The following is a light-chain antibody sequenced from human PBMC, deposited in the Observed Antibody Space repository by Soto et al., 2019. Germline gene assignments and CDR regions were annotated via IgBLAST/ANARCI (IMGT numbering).Light chain of an antibody. Sequence: DFQMTQSPSSLSASVGDRVTITCRASQGINNYVAWYQQKPGKAPKLLIYAASTLQSGVTSRFSGSGSGTDFTLTISSLQPEDVATYYWQEYNSGPLFGRRTSVDIK. V-gene: IGKV1-27*01. CDR1: QGINNY. CDR2: AAS. CDR3: QEYNSGPL. J-gene: IGKJ3*01.